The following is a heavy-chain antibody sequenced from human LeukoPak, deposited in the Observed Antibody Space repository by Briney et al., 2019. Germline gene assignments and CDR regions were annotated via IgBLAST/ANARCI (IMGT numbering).Heavy chain of an antibody. CDR1: GFTFSRYV. V-gene: IGHV3-23*01. CDR2: ISGSSDRT. Sequence: GGSLRLSCAASGFTFSRYVMSWVRQAPGKGLEWVSGISGSSDRTYYADSVKGRFTISRDNSKNTLYLQMNSLRAEDTAVYYCARDGGYSYGNTQNFDYWGQGTLVTVSS. D-gene: IGHD5-18*01. CDR3: ARDGGYSYGNTQNFDY. J-gene: IGHJ4*02.